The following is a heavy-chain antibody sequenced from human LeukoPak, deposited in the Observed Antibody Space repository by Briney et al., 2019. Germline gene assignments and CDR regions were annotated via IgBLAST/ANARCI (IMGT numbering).Heavy chain of an antibody. CDR2: IYYSGST. CDR3: ARATLNWNYDY. Sequence: SETLSLTCTVSGGSISSYYWSWIRQPPGKGLEWIGYIYYSGSTNYNPSLKSRVTISVDTSKNQFSLKLSSVTTADTAVYYCARATLNWNYDYWGRGTLVTVSS. D-gene: IGHD1-7*01. CDR1: GGSISSYY. V-gene: IGHV4-59*08. J-gene: IGHJ4*02.